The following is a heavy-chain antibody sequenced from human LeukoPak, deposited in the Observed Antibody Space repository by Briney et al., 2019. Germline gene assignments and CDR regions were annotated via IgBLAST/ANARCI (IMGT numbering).Heavy chain of an antibody. Sequence: GGSLRLSCAASGFTFSTYAMSWVRQAPGKGLEWVSAINDNGGITFYADSVKGRFTISRDNSKNSLYLQMNSLGAEDTAVYYCARQAAGDYHFDSWGQGTLVTVSS. CDR3: ARQAAGDYHFDS. V-gene: IGHV3-23*01. J-gene: IGHJ4*02. CDR2: INDNGGIT. CDR1: GFTFSTYA. D-gene: IGHD4-17*01.